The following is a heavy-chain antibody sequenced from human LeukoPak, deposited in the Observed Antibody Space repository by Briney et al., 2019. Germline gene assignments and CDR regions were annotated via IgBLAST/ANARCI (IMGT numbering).Heavy chain of an antibody. V-gene: IGHV1-46*01. J-gene: IGHJ4*02. Sequence: ASVKVSCKASGYTFTSYYMHWVRQAPGQGLEWMGIINPSGGSTSYAQKFQGRVTMTRDTSTSTVYMELSSLRSEDTAVYYCARGGYYYDSSGYWGDYWGQGTLVTVSS. CDR1: GYTFTSYY. CDR2: INPSGGST. CDR3: ARGGYYYDSSGYWGDY. D-gene: IGHD3-22*01.